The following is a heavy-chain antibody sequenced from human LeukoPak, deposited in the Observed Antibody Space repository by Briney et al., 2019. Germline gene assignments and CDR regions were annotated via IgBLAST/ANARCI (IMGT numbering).Heavy chain of an antibody. J-gene: IGHJ3*02. CDR3: ASQDRISGSFDI. CDR2: IYYSCST. D-gene: IGHD3-10*01. CDR1: GGSISRYY. V-gene: IGHV4-59*01. Sequence: SVILSLTCTVSGGSISRYYWSWIRQHPRKGLEGIVNIYYSCSTKYNPSLKSRVTISGDTSNSPVSLKLNSVTAADTAVYYCASQDRISGSFDIWGQGTMVTVSS.